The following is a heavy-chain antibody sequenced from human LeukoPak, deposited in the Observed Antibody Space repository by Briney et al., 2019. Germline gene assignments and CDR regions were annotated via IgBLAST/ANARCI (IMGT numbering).Heavy chain of an antibody. CDR3: ARNPWSTGAFDI. CDR1: GFTVSSNY. J-gene: IGHJ3*02. V-gene: IGHV3-66*01. D-gene: IGHD2-15*01. Sequence: GGSLRLSCAASGFTVSSNYVSWVRQAPGKGLEWVSVIYSGGSTYYADSVKGRFTISRDNSKNTLYLQMNSLRAEDTAVYYCARNPWSTGAFDIWGQGTMVTVSS. CDR2: IYSGGST.